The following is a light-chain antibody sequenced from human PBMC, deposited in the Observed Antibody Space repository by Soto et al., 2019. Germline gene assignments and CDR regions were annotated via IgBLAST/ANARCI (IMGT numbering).Light chain of an antibody. CDR3: SSWGGASASVL. CDR2: DVS. J-gene: IGLJ7*01. V-gene: IGLV2-14*03. CDR1: SSDVGAYNY. Sequence: QSVLTQPASVSGSPGHSITISCTGTSSDVGAYNYVSWYQHHPGKAPKLMNYDVSHRPSGVSDRFSGSKSCNTASLTISGLQAEAEAYYYCSSWGGASASVLFGGGTQLTVL.